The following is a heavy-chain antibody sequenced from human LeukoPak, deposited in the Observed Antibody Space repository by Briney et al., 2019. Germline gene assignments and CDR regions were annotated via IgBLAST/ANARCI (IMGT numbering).Heavy chain of an antibody. D-gene: IGHD6-13*01. Sequence: SETLSLTCAVYGGSFSGYYWSWIRQPPGKGLEWIGEINHSGSTNYNPSLKSRVTISVDTSKNQFSLKLSSVTAADTAVYYCARPDYSSSWCHPRYYFDYWGQGTLVTVSS. CDR3: ARPDYSSSWCHPRYYFDY. J-gene: IGHJ4*02. V-gene: IGHV4-34*01. CDR2: INHSGST. CDR1: GGSFSGYY.